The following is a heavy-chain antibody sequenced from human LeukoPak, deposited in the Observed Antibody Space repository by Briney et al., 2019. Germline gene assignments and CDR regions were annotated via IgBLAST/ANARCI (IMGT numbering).Heavy chain of an antibody. Sequence: GASVKVSCKVSGHTLTEVSMHWVRQAPGKGLERMGGFEPEDGETSYAQKFQGRVTMTEDTSTDTAYMELSSLISDDTAVYYCATNKDYNSYYSWGLGTLVTVSS. CDR3: ATNKDYNSYYS. D-gene: IGHD1-1*01. J-gene: IGHJ4*02. CDR2: FEPEDGET. CDR1: GHTLTEVS. V-gene: IGHV1-24*01.